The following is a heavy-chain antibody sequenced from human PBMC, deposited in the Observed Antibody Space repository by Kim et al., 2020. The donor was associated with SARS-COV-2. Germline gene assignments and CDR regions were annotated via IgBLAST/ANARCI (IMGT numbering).Heavy chain of an antibody. J-gene: IGHJ5*02. D-gene: IGHD3-9*01. Sequence: SGPTLVNPTQTLTLTCTFSGFSLSTSGVGVGWIRQSPGKALKWLALIYWDDDKRYSPSLKNRLTITRDTSKNQVVLIMTDMDPEDTATYYCAHRHHDILAGYSNWFDHWGQGTLVTVSS. CDR3: AHRHHDILAGYSNWFDH. CDR2: IYWDDDK. V-gene: IGHV2-5*02. CDR1: GFSLSTSGVG.